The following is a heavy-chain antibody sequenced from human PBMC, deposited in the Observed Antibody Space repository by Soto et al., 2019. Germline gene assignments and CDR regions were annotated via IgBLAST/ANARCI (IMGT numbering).Heavy chain of an antibody. CDR1: GGSISSVDYS. D-gene: IGHD3-3*01. Sequence: SETLSLTCAVSGGSISSVDYSWSWIRQPPGKGLEWVGYIYHSANTYYNPSLKSRVTISVDRSKNHVSLKLSSVTAADTAVYYCARGIGVVGRQLYLDSWGQGTLVTVSS. CDR3: ARGIGVVGRQLYLDS. CDR2: IYHSANT. V-gene: IGHV4-30-2*01. J-gene: IGHJ4*02.